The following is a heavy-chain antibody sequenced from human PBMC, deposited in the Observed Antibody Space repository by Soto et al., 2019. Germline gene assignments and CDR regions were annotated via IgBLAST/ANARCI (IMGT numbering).Heavy chain of an antibody. Sequence: QVQLVQSGAEVKKPGSSVKVSCKASGGTFGSYAISWVRQAPGQGLEWMGGIIPIFGTANYAQQFQGRVTITADESTSAAYMDLSSLSSEDTDVYYCARARVTYYYDRSAFEIWGQGTMVTDSS. CDR3: ARARVTYYYDRSAFEI. J-gene: IGHJ3*02. V-gene: IGHV1-69*01. CDR1: GGTFGSYA. CDR2: IIPIFGTA. D-gene: IGHD3-22*01.